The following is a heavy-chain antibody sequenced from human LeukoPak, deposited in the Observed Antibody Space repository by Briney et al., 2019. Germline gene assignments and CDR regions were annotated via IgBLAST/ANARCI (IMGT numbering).Heavy chain of an antibody. CDR3: ARFSWGCSTASCYLTN. V-gene: IGHV4-59*11. J-gene: IGHJ4*02. D-gene: IGHD2-2*01. CDR2: IYYTGTT. Sequence: SETMSLTCTVGGGSLSGHYWGWIRQPPGKGLELVGHIYYTGTTFYNPSLNSRVTITLDTSRNQFSLRLTSVIAADTAVYYCARFSWGCSTASCYLTNWGQGALVTVSS. CDR1: GGSLSGHY.